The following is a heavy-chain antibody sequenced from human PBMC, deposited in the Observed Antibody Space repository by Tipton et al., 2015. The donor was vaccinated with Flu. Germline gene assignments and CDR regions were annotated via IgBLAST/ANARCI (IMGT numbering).Heavy chain of an antibody. D-gene: IGHD2-15*01. J-gene: IGHJ5*02. V-gene: IGHV4-59*01. CDR2: IYYSGNT. CDR3: ARACGSGGNRWFDP. CDR1: GGSISSYY. Sequence: NLSLTCTVSGGSISSYYWSWIRQPPGKRLEWIGYIYYSGNTKYNPSLKSRVTISVDTSKNQFSLKLSSVTAADTAVYYCARACGSGGNRWFDPWGQGALVTVSS.